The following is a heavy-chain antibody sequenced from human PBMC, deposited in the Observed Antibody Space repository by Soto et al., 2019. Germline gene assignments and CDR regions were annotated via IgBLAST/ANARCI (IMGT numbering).Heavy chain of an antibody. D-gene: IGHD5-12*01. J-gene: IGHJ4*02. CDR3: AKVGYSGYDFDY. Sequence: GGSLRLSCAASRITVSGNYMTWVRQAPGKGLEWVSVIYSGGSTYYADSVKGRFTISRDNSKNTLWLQMNSLRVEDTAVYYCAKVGYSGYDFDYWGQGTLVTVSS. CDR2: IYSGGST. CDR1: RITVSGNY. V-gene: IGHV3-66*01.